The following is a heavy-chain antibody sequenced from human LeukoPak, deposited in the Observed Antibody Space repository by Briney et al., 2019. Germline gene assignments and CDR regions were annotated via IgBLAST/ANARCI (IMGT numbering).Heavy chain of an antibody. CDR3: AREPHYDCWSGSSSWFDP. CDR1: GGTFSSYA. Sequence: SVKVSCKASGGTFSSYAISWVRQAPGQGLEGMGGIIPIFGTANYAQKFQGRVTITADESTSTAYMELSSLRSEDTAVYYCAREPHYDCWSGSSSWFDPWGQGTLVTVSS. V-gene: IGHV1-69*01. J-gene: IGHJ5*02. CDR2: IIPIFGTA. D-gene: IGHD3-3*01.